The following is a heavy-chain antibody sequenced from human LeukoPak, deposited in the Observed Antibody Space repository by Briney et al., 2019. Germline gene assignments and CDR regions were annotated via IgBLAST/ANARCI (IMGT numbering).Heavy chain of an antibody. CDR2: INPSGGST. J-gene: IGHJ3*02. V-gene: IGHV1-46*01. CDR1: GYTFTSYY. D-gene: IGHD3-22*01. CDR3: PIGPYDNSGQWRAFDM. Sequence: SSVTVSFKASGYTFTSYYMDWVRQAPGQGLEWMGIINPSGGSTSYAQKFQGRVSMTRDTSTSTVYMELTSLRHADTPVYCCPIGPYDNSGQWRAFDMWGQGTMVTVSS.